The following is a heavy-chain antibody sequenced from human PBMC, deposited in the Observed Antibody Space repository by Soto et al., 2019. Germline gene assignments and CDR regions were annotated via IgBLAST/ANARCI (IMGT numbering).Heavy chain of an antibody. Sequence: LSLTCAVYGGSVNGYYWSWIRQPPGKGLEWIGEINHTGGTHYNPSLKSRVTMSVDTSKNQFSLRLSSVTAADTAIYYCATRITVFGLLIPPFDPWGQGTQVTVSS. CDR1: GGSVNGYY. V-gene: IGHV4-34*01. D-gene: IGHD3-3*01. J-gene: IGHJ5*02. CDR2: INHTGGT. CDR3: ATRITVFGLLIPPFDP.